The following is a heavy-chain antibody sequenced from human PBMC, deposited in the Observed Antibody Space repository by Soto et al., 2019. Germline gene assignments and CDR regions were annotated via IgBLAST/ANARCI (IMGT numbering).Heavy chain of an antibody. J-gene: IGHJ6*02. V-gene: IGHV3-23*01. CDR3: AKPLGPELDYYYYYGMDV. D-gene: IGHD3-10*01. Sequence: PGGSLRLSCAASGFTFSSYAMSWVRQAPGKGLEWVSAISGSGGSTYYADSVKGRFTISRDNSKNTLYLQMNSLRAEDTAVYYYAKPLGPELDYYYYYGMDVWGQGTTVTVSS. CDR1: GFTFSSYA. CDR2: ISGSGGST.